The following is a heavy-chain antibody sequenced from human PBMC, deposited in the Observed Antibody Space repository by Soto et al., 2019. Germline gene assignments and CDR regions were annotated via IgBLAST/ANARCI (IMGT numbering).Heavy chain of an antibody. CDR2: SSATGAGT. CDR1: GFTFSSYG. Sequence: EVQLLESGGGLVQPGGSLRLSCAASGFTFSSYGMTWVRQAPGKGLEWVSFSSATGAGTYYADSVKGRFTIYRDNSKNTRYLQMTGLRADDTAVYYFAKARRAGGNYGFYSDFWGQGALVIVSS. J-gene: IGHJ4*02. D-gene: IGHD1-7*01. V-gene: IGHV3-23*01. CDR3: AKARRAGGNYGFYSDF.